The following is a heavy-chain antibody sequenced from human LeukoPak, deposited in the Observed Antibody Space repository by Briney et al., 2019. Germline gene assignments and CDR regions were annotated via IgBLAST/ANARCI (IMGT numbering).Heavy chain of an antibody. CDR3: ASSSSLNWFDP. J-gene: IGHJ5*02. CDR2: IYYSGST. CDR1: GGSIGSYF. D-gene: IGHD6-6*01. Sequence: KPSETLSRTCSVSGGSIGSYFWSWIRQPPGKGLEWIGLIYYSGSTIYNPSLKSGVTMSVDTSKNQFSLKLTSVTAADTAVYYCASSSSLNWFDPWGQGTLVTVSS. V-gene: IGHV4-59*01.